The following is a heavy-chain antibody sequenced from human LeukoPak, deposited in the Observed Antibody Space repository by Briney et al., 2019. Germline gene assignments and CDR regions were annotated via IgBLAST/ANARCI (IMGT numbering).Heavy chain of an antibody. J-gene: IGHJ4*02. CDR3: AREPSRDYDSSGPGVVY. CDR2: IKKDGSET. Sequence: PGGSLRLSCAASGFTFSSHWMTWVRQAPGKGLEWVANIKKDGSETHYVDSVKGRFTISRDNAKNSLYLQMNSLRAEDTAVYYCAREPSRDYDSSGPGVVYWGQGTLVTVSS. V-gene: IGHV3-7*01. D-gene: IGHD3-22*01. CDR1: GFTFSSHW.